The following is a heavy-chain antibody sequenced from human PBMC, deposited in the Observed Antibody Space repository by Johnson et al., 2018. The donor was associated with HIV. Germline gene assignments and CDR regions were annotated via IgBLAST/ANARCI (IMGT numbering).Heavy chain of an antibody. Sequence: VQLVESGGVVVQPGGSLRLSCAASGFTFDDYAMHWVRQAPGKGLEWVSLVSWDGGNTYYADSVKGRFTISRDNSKNTLYLQMNSLRAEDTAVYYCAKDCSSGWYKYAFDIWGQGSMVTVSS. CDR2: VSWDGGNT. CDR1: GFTFDDYA. J-gene: IGHJ3*02. D-gene: IGHD6-19*01. CDR3: AKDCSSGWYKYAFDI. V-gene: IGHV3-43D*03.